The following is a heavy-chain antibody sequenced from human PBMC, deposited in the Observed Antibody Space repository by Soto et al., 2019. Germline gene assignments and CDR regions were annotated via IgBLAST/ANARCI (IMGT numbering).Heavy chain of an antibody. CDR2: IYPGDSDT. J-gene: IGHJ4*02. Sequence: GESLKISCRGSGFTFTNYWIAWVRQMPGKGLEWMGIIYPGDSDTSYSPSFQGQVTISADKSINTAYLHWSSLKASDTAMYYCAKHEGYCSSTTCSNFDYWGQGTLVTVSS. CDR1: GFTFTNYW. D-gene: IGHD2-2*01. CDR3: AKHEGYCSSTTCSNFDY. V-gene: IGHV5-51*01.